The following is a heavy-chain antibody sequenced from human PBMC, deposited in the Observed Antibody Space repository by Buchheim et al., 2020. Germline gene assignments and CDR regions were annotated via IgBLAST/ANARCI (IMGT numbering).Heavy chain of an antibody. CDR3: AKDRSGGYYRDYYYYGMDV. D-gene: IGHD3-10*01. CDR2: ILYDGSNK. CDR1: GFTFSSYG. Sequence: QVQLVESGGGVVQPGRSLRLSCAAPGFTFSSYGMHWVRQAPGKGLEWVAVILYDGSNKYYADSVKGRFTISRDNPKNTLYLQMNSLRAEDTAVYYCAKDRSGGYYRDYYYYGMDVWGQGTT. J-gene: IGHJ6*02. V-gene: IGHV3-30*18.